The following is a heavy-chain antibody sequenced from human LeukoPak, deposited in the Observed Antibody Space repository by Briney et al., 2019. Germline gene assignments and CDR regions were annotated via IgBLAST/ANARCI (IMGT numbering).Heavy chain of an antibody. D-gene: IGHD3-9*01. V-gene: IGHV3-30*18. CDR1: GFTFSSYG. CDR2: ISYDGSNK. Sequence: PGGSVRLSCADSGFTFSSYGMHWVRQAPGKGLEWVAVISYDGSNKYYADSVKGRFTISRDNSKNTLYLQMNSLRAEDTAVYYCAKGFRDYDILTGYIWVDYWGQGTLVTVSS. J-gene: IGHJ4*02. CDR3: AKGFRDYDILTGYIWVDY.